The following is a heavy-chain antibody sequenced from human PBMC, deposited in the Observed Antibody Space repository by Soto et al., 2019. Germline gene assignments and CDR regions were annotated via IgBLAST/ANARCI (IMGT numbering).Heavy chain of an antibody. CDR2: ISAYNGNT. Sequence: VQLVQSGAEVKKPGASVKVSCKASGYTFTSYGISWVRQAPGQGLEWMGWISAYNGNTNYAQKLQGRVTMTTDTSTSTAYMELRSLRSDDTAVYYCARDLEDIVVVPAAMRQFDYWGQGTLVTVSS. CDR3: ARDLEDIVVVPAAMRQFDY. CDR1: GYTFTSYG. D-gene: IGHD2-2*01. V-gene: IGHV1-18*01. J-gene: IGHJ4*02.